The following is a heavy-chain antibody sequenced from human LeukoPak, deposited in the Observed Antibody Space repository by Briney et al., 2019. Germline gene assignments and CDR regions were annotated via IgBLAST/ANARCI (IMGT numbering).Heavy chain of an antibody. CDR2: IIPIFGTT. Sequence: SVKVSCKAYGGTFSNYVISWVRQAPGQGLEWMGGIIPIFGTTNYAQKFQGRVTITADESTSTAYMELSSLRSEDTAVYYCARSPLWFGESPYYFDYWGQGTLVTVSS. J-gene: IGHJ4*02. D-gene: IGHD3-10*01. V-gene: IGHV1-69*13. CDR3: ARSPLWFGESPYYFDY. CDR1: GGTFSNYV.